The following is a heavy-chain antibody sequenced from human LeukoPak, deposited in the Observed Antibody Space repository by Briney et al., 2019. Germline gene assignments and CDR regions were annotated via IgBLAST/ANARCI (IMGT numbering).Heavy chain of an antibody. J-gene: IGHJ6*02. CDR1: GGSISSYY. CDR3: ARTPIYGSGSYYKNYYGMDV. CDR2: IYYSGST. D-gene: IGHD3-10*01. V-gene: IGHV4-59*08. Sequence: SETLSLTCTVSGGSISSYYWSWIRQPPGKGLEWIGYIYYSGSTNYNPSLKSRVTISVDTSKNQFSLKLSSVTAADTAVYYCARTPIYGSGSYYKNYYGMDVWGQGTTATVSS.